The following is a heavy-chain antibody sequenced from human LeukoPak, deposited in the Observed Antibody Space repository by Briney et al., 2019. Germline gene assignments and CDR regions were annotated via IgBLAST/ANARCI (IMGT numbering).Heavy chain of an antibody. CDR2: IYTSGST. CDR3: ASRTIQSIGGRRGDTFDI. Sequence: PSQTLSLTCTVSGDSISSGDYYWSWFRQLAGKGLEWIGRIYTSGSTNYNPSLKSRVTISVDTSRNQFSLKLSSLTAADTAVYYCASRTIQSIGGRRGDTFDIWGQGTKVTVSS. J-gene: IGHJ3*02. D-gene: IGHD3-3*01. CDR1: GDSISSGDYY. V-gene: IGHV4-61*02.